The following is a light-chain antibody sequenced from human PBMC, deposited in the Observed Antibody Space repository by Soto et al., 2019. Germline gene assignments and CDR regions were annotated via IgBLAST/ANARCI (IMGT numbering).Light chain of an antibody. J-gene: IGKJ4*01. CDR1: QSVSSY. Sequence: EIVLTQSPGTLSLSHGERATLSCRASQSVSSYLAWYQQKPGQPPRLLIYDASNRATAIPARFSGSGSGTDFTLTISSLEPEDFAVYYCQQRSNWPLTFGGGTKVDIK. V-gene: IGKV3-11*01. CDR3: QQRSNWPLT. CDR2: DAS.